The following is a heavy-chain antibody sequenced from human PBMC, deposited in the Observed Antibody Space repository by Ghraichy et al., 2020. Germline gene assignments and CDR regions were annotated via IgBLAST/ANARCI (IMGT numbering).Heavy chain of an antibody. CDR2: ITGGGTTT. CDR3: AKILTGTRGIDY. Sequence: GGSLRLSCAASGFTFSSYAMNWVRQAPGKGLEWVSIITGGGTTTYYADSVKGRFTVSRDNSKNTLFLQMNSLRAEDTAVYYCAKILTGTRGIDYWGQGALVTVSS. V-gene: IGHV3-23*01. D-gene: IGHD1/OR15-1a*01. J-gene: IGHJ4*02. CDR1: GFTFSSYA.